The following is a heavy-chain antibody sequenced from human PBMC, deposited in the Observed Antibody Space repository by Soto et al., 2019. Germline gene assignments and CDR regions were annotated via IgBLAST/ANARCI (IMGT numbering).Heavy chain of an antibody. CDR2: IDPSDSYT. CDR1: GYSFTIYW. CDR3: ASLXDTAMVPYYYYYYGMDV. V-gene: IGHV5-10-1*01. J-gene: IGHJ6*02. D-gene: IGHD5-18*01. Sequence: GESLKISCKGSGYSFTIYWISWVRQMPGKGLEWMGRIDPSDSYTNYSPSFQGHVTISADKSISTAYLQWSSLKASDTAMYYCASLXDTAMVPYYYYYYGMDVWGQGTTVTVSS.